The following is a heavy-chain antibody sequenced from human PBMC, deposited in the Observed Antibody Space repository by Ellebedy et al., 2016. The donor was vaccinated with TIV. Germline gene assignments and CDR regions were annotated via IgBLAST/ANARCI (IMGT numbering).Heavy chain of an antibody. CDR1: GLTVSSNY. CDR3: ARFSGWYLTD. Sequence: GSLRLSCAASGLTVSSNYMSWIRQPPGKGLEWIGYIYYSGSTNYNPSLKSRVTISVDTSKNQFSLKLSSVTAADTAVYYCARFSGWYLTDWGQGTLVTVSS. D-gene: IGHD6-19*01. V-gene: IGHV4-59*02. J-gene: IGHJ4*02. CDR2: IYYSGST.